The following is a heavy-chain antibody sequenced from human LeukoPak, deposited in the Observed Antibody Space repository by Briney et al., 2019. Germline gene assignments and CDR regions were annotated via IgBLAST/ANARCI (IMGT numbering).Heavy chain of an antibody. CDR1: EFTLSIYA. V-gene: IGHV3-30*04. Sequence: PGRSLRLSCAASEFTLSIYAMHWVRQAPGKGLEWVALMSYDGRHIYYADSVKGRFTISRDNSKNTLYLQMNSLRAEDTAVYYCARHLYRAFDYWGQGTLVTVSS. J-gene: IGHJ4*02. CDR2: MSYDGRHI. D-gene: IGHD1-26*01. CDR3: ARHLYRAFDY.